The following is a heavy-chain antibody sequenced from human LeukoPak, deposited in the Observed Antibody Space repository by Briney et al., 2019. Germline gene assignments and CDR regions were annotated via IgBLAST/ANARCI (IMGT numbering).Heavy chain of an antibody. CDR2: IYPGGSDI. CDR3: ARLPYCGGDCYPNWFDP. V-gene: IGHV5-51*01. Sequence: GESLKISCKGSGYNFTNSWIGWVRQMPGKGLELMGIIYPGGSDIRYSPSFQGQVTISADKSISTAYLQWSSLKASDTAMYYCARLPYCGGDCYPNWFDPWGQGTLVTVSS. CDR1: GYNFTNSW. D-gene: IGHD2-21*02. J-gene: IGHJ5*02.